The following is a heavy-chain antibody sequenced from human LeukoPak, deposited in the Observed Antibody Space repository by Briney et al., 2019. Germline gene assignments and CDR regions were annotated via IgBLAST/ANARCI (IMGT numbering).Heavy chain of an antibody. CDR2: ISYDGSNK. J-gene: IGHJ4*02. CDR3: ATFDYGDYEYYFDY. Sequence: GGSLRLSCAASGFTFSSYAMHWVRQAPGKGLEWVAVISYDGSNKYYADSVKGRFTISRDNSKNTLYLQMNSLRAEDTAVYYCATFDYGDYEYYFDYWSQGTLVTVSS. CDR1: GFTFSSYA. D-gene: IGHD4-17*01. V-gene: IGHV3-30*04.